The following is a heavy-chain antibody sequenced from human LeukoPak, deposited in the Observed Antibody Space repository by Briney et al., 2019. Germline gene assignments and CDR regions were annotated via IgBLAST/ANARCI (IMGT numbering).Heavy chain of an antibody. CDR3: ARDKEVGAPSYYFDY. J-gene: IGHJ4*02. CDR2: ISSSSSYI. D-gene: IGHD1-26*01. Sequence: GGSLRLSCAASGFTFSSYSMTWVRQAPGKGLEGVSSISSSSSYIYYADSVKGRFTISRDNAKNSLYLQMNSLRAEDTAVYYCARDKEVGAPSYYFDYWGQGTLVTVSS. V-gene: IGHV3-21*01. CDR1: GFTFSSYS.